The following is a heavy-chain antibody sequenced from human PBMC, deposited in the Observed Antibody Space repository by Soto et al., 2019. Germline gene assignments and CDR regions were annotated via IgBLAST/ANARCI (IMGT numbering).Heavy chain of an antibody. J-gene: IGHJ6*03. D-gene: IGHD3-10*01. V-gene: IGHV3-33*01. CDR3: ARVAMVRGVVGYYYYYMDV. CDR2: IWYDGSNK. CDR1: GFTFSSYG. Sequence: QVQLVESGGGVVQPGRSLRLSCAASGFTFSSYGMHWVRQAPGKGLEWVAVIWYDGSNKYYADSVKGRFTISRDNSQNTLYLQMNSLRAEDTAVYYCARVAMVRGVVGYYYYYMDVWGKGTTVTVSS.